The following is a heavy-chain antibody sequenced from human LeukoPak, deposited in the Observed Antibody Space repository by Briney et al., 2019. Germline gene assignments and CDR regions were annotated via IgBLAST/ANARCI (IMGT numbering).Heavy chain of an antibody. CDR2: ISSTSAST. CDR3: AKDGGSSPDWFDP. J-gene: IGHJ5*02. Sequence: GGSLRLSCAASGFTFSNYAMNWVRQAPGRGLEWVSGISSTSASTYYIDSVKGRFTISRDNSKNTLYLQMNSLGAEDTAVYYCAKDGGSSPDWFDPWGQGTLVTVSS. CDR1: GFTFSNYA. V-gene: IGHV3-23*01. D-gene: IGHD6-13*01.